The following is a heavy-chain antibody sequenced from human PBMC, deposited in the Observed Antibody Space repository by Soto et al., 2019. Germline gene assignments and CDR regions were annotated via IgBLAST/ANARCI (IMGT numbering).Heavy chain of an antibody. CDR2: IYYSGST. Sequence: SETLSLTCTVSGGSISSSSYYWGWIRQPPGKGLEWIGSIYYSGSTYYNPSLKSRVTISVDTSKNQFSLKLSSVTAADTAVYYCASFYYGSGSYSLYSNYGMDVWGQGTTVTVSS. J-gene: IGHJ6*02. CDR1: GGSISSSSYY. D-gene: IGHD3-10*01. V-gene: IGHV4-39*01. CDR3: ASFYYGSGSYSLYSNYGMDV.